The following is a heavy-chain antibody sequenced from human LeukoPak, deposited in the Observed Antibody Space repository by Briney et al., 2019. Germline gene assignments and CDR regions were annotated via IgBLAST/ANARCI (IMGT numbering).Heavy chain of an antibody. J-gene: IGHJ6*02. Sequence: ASVKVSCKASGYTFTSYYIHWVRQAPGQGLEWMGWISAYNGNTNYAQKLQGRVTMTTDTSTSTAYMELRSLRSDDTAVYYCARAGIAAAGTFRYYYYGMDVWGQGTTVTVSS. CDR1: GYTFTSYY. CDR3: ARAGIAAAGTFRYYYYGMDV. CDR2: ISAYNGNT. V-gene: IGHV1-18*04. D-gene: IGHD6-13*01.